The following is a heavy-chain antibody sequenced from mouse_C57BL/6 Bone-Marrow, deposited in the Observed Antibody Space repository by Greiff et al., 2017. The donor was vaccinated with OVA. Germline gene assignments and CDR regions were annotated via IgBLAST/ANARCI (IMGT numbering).Heavy chain of an antibody. CDR2: INYDGSST. J-gene: IGHJ1*03. D-gene: IGHD4-1*01. Sequence: QLVESEGGLVQPGSSMKLSCTASGFTFSDYYMAWVRQVPEKGLEWVANINYDGSSTYYLDSLKSRFIISRDNAKNILYLQMSSLKSEDTATYYCARDRDWDGYFDVWGTGTTVTVSS. CDR1: GFTFSDYY. CDR3: ARDRDWDGYFDV. V-gene: IGHV5-16*01.